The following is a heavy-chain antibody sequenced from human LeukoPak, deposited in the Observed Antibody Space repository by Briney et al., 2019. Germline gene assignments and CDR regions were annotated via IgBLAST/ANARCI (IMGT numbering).Heavy chain of an antibody. CDR2: IYNSEST. D-gene: IGHD1-26*01. J-gene: IGHJ4*02. V-gene: IGHV4-39*07. Sequence: SETLSLTCTVSGGSISSRSYYWGWIRQPPGKGLEWIGSIYNSESTYYNPSLKSRVTISVDTSKNQLSLKLSSVTAADTAVYYCARASNFFATTYYFDYWGQGTLVTVSS. CDR1: GGSISSRSYY. CDR3: ARASNFFATTYYFDY.